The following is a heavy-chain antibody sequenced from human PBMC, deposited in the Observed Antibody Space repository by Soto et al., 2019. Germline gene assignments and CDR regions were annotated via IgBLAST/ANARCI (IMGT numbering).Heavy chain of an antibody. CDR3: AKDRTGGYDYFDY. CDR2: ISWNSGSI. D-gene: IGHD5-12*01. Sequence: EVQLVESGGGLVQPGRSLRLSCAASGFTFDDYAMHWVRQAPGKGLEWVSGISWNSGSIGYADSVKGRFTISRDNAKNSLYLQMNSLRAEDTALYYCAKDRTGGYDYFDYWGQGTLVTVSS. CDR1: GFTFDDYA. V-gene: IGHV3-9*01. J-gene: IGHJ4*02.